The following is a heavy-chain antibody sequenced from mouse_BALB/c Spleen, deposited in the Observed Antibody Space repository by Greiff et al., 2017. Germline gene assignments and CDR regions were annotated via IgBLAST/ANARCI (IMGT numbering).Heavy chain of an antibody. V-gene: IGHV1-69*02. CDR2: IYPSDSYT. CDR1: GYTFTSYW. Sequence: QVQLKQPGAELVRPGASVKLSCKASGYTFTSYWINWVKQRPGQGLEWIGNIYPSDSYTNYNQKFKDKATLTVDKSSSTAYMQLSSPTSEDSAVYYCTRPIFDYYGSSGFDYWGQGTTLTVSS. CDR3: TRPIFDYYGSSGFDY. J-gene: IGHJ2*01. D-gene: IGHD1-1*01.